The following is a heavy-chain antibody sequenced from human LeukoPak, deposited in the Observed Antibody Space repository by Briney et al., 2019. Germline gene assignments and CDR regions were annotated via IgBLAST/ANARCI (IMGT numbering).Heavy chain of an antibody. D-gene: IGHD3-10*01. J-gene: IGHJ5*02. Sequence: ETLSLTCTVSGGPISSYYWSWIRQPPGKGLEWIGYIYYSGSTNYNPPLKSRVTISVDTSKNQFSLKLSSVTAADTAVYYCASGAYYYGSGTGWFDPWGQGTLVTVSS. CDR1: GGPISSYY. V-gene: IGHV4-59*01. CDR2: IYYSGST. CDR3: ASGAYYYGSGTGWFDP.